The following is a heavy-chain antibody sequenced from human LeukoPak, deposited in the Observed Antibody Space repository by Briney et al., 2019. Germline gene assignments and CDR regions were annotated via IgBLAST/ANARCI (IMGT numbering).Heavy chain of an antibody. D-gene: IGHD5-24*01. CDR2: LTGDGNT. J-gene: IGHJ4*02. V-gene: IGHV3-23*01. Sequence: PGGSLRLSCAASGFTFTSYAMSWVRQAPGKGLEWVSVLTGDGNTYYADSVKGRFTNSRDDSKNTLFLQMNSLRAEDTAVYYCARERKPRWLQSSVDYWGLGTLVTVSS. CDR1: GFTFTSYA. CDR3: ARERKPRWLQSSVDY.